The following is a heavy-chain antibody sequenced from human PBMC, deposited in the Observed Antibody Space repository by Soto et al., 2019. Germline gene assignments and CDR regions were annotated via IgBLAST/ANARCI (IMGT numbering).Heavy chain of an antibody. V-gene: IGHV3-21*01. Sequence: GGSLKLSCAASGFTFSSYSMSWVRQAPGKGLEWVSSISSKSSYKYFADSMKDRFTISRDNAKNSLYLQMNSLRVEDTAVYYCARDPLYCGGDCYFDFWGQGT. CDR2: ISSKSSYK. D-gene: IGHD2-21*02. CDR3: ARDPLYCGGDCYFDF. J-gene: IGHJ4*02. CDR1: GFTFSSYS.